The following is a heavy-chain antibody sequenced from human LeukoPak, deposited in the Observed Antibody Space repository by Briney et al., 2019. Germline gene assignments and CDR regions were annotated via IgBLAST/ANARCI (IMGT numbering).Heavy chain of an antibody. Sequence: SETLSLTCTVSGGSVSDYRSYWPWIRQPPGKGLEWVGSVYHNGDTYYNPALKSRVTISVDTSKNQFSLKLSLVTAADTAVYYCARASLSDSSTYPWGQGTLVTVSS. V-gene: IGHV4-39*07. CDR1: GGSVSDYRSY. CDR2: VYHNGDT. CDR3: ARASLSDSSTYP. J-gene: IGHJ5*02. D-gene: IGHD3-22*01.